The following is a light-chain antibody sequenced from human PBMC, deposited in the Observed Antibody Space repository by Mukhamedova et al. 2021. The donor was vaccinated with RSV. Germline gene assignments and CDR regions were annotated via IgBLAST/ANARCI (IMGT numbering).Light chain of an antibody. V-gene: IGLV1-40*01. CDR2: ENN. CDR3: QSYDTDLPVV. J-gene: IGLJ2*01. Sequence: LLIYENNNRPSGVPDRFSGSKSATSASLAIAGLQAEDEADYFCQSYDTDLPVVFGGGTKLT.